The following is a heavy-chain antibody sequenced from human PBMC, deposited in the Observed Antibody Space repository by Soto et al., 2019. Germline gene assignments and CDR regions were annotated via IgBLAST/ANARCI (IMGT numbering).Heavy chain of an antibody. J-gene: IGHJ5*02. V-gene: IGHV4-39*01. Sequence: QLQLQESGPGLVKPSETLSLTCTVSGGSISSSSYYWGWIRQPPGKGLEWIGSIYYSGSTYYNPSLKSRVTISVDTSKNQFPLKLSSVTAADTAVYYCARLATVTTLYNWFDPWGQGTLVTVSS. CDR3: ARLATVTTLYNWFDP. D-gene: IGHD4-17*01. CDR2: IYYSGST. CDR1: GGSISSSSYY.